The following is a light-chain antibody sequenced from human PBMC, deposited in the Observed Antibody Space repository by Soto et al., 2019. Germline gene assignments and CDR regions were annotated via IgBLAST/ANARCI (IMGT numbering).Light chain of an antibody. CDR1: STDVGGYHS. CDR2: EVS. J-gene: IGLJ1*01. CDR3: SSYAGNNIHDG. V-gene: IGLV2-8*01. Sequence: QSVLPQTYSPSRASGQSETISSTATSTDVGGYHSVSWYQQHAGKAPKPMIYEVSKRPSGVPDRFSGSKSVNTASLTVSGLQAEDEADYYCSSYAGNNIHDGFGTGTKVTGL.